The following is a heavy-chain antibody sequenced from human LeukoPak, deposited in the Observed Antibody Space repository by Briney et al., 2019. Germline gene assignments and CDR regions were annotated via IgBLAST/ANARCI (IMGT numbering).Heavy chain of an antibody. V-gene: IGHV4-30-4*01. D-gene: IGHD5-18*01. CDR1: GGSISSGDYY. J-gene: IGHJ4*02. CDR2: IYYSGST. Sequence: SETLSLTCTVSGGSISSGDYYWSWIRQPPGKGLEWIGYIYYSGSTYYNPSLKSRVTISVDTSKNQFSLKLSSVTAADTAVYYCANKPPGYSYGLPTHWGQGTLVTVSS. CDR3: ANKPPGYSYGLPTH.